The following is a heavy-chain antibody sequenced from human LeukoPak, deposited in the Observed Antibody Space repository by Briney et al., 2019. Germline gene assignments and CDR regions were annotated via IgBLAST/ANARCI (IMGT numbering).Heavy chain of an antibody. Sequence: ASVKVSCKASGYTFTGYYVHWVRQAPGQGLEWMGWINPNSGGTNYAQKFQGWVTMTRDTSISTAYMELSRLRSDDTAVYYCARNRIQLWSNYYYYGMDVWGQGTTVTVSS. J-gene: IGHJ6*02. CDR2: INPNSGGT. V-gene: IGHV1-2*04. D-gene: IGHD5-18*01. CDR1: GYTFTGYY. CDR3: ARNRIQLWSNYYYYGMDV.